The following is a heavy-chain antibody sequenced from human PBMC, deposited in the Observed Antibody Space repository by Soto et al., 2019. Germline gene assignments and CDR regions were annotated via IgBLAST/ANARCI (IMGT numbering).Heavy chain of an antibody. Sequence: AGGSLRLSCAASGFTFDDYAMHWVRQAPGKGLEWVSGISWNSGSIGYADSVKGRFTISRDNAKNSLYLQMNSLRAEDTALYYCAKDMAPLGFLTGYWASDAFDIWGQGTMVTVSS. CDR3: AKDMAPLGFLTGYWASDAFDI. J-gene: IGHJ3*02. CDR1: GFTFDDYA. V-gene: IGHV3-9*01. CDR2: ISWNSGSI. D-gene: IGHD3-9*01.